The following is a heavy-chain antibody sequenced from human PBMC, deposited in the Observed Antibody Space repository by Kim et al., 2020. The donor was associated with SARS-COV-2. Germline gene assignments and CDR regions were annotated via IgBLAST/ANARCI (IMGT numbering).Heavy chain of an antibody. CDR2: IYYSGST. D-gene: IGHD5-18*01. Sequence: SETLSLTCTVSGGSISSGDYYWSWIRQPPGKGLEWIGYIYYSGSTYYNPSLKSRVTISVDTSKNQFSLKLSSVTAADTAVYYCARDKLEGGYSYGYIDYWGQGTLVTVSS. V-gene: IGHV4-30-4*01. J-gene: IGHJ4*02. CDR3: ARDKLEGGYSYGYIDY. CDR1: GGSISSGDYY.